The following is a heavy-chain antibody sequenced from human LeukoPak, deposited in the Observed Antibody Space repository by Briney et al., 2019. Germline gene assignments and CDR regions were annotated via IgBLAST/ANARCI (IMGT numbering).Heavy chain of an antibody. CDR1: GYTFTGYY. CDR2: INPNSGGT. Sequence: EASVKVSCKASGYTFTGYYMHWVRQAPGQGLEWMGWINPNSGGTNYAQKFQGRVTMTRDTSISTAYMELSRLRSDDTAVYYCARDNSLQDMAWWFDPWGQGTLVIVSS. D-gene: IGHD5-24*01. CDR3: ARDNSLQDMAWWFDP. J-gene: IGHJ5*02. V-gene: IGHV1-2*02.